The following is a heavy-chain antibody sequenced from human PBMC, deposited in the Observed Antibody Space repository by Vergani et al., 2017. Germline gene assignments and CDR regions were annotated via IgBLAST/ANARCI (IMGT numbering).Heavy chain of an antibody. J-gene: IGHJ4*02. CDR2: ISSSSSYI. Sequence: EVQLVESGGGLVQPGGSLRLSCAASGFTFSSYSMNWVRQAPGKGLEWVSSISSSSSYIYYADSVKGRFTISRDNAKNSLYLQMNSLRAEDTAVYYCAREGRIAVAGSKYWGQGTLVTVAS. D-gene: IGHD6-19*01. CDR3: AREGRIAVAGSKY. CDR1: GFTFSSYS. V-gene: IGHV3-21*01.